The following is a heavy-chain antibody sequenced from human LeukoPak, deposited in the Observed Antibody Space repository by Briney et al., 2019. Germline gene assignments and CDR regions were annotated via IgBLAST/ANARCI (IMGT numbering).Heavy chain of an antibody. J-gene: IGHJ6*02. CDR1: GFTFSSYG. V-gene: IGHV3-30*18. CDR2: ISYDGSNK. Sequence: PGGSLRLSCAASGFTFSSYGMHWVRQAPGKGLEWVAVISYDGSNKYYADSVKGRFTISRDNSKNTLYLQMNSLRAEDTAVYYCAKDVIEQLLGMDVWGQGTTVTVSS. D-gene: IGHD1-1*01. CDR3: AKDVIEQLLGMDV.